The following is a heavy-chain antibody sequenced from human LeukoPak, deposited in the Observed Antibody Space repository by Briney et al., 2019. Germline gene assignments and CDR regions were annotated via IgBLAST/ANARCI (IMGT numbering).Heavy chain of an antibody. CDR1: GFTFSSYW. D-gene: IGHD3-9*01. J-gene: IGHJ4*02. Sequence: GGSLRLSCAASGFTFSSYWMSWVRQAPGKGLEWVANIKQDGSEKYYVDSVKGRFTISRDNAKNSLYLQMNSLRGEDTAVYYCARGVLRYFDWSSYPFDYWGQGTLVTVSS. CDR3: ARGVLRYFDWSSYPFDY. V-gene: IGHV3-7*01. CDR2: IKQDGSEK.